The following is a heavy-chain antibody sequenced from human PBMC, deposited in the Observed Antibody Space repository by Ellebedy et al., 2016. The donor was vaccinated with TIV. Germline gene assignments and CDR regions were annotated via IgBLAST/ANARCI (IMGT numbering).Heavy chain of an antibody. Sequence: GESLKISCAASGFTFDDHGMSWVRQAPGRGLEWVSGINWNGGSTGYADSVKGRFAISRGNAKNSLYLQMNRLRGEDTAVYYCARCVVAHAAFDIWGQGTMVTVSS. CDR3: ARCVVAHAAFDI. V-gene: IGHV3-20*04. J-gene: IGHJ3*02. CDR2: INWNGGST. D-gene: IGHD2-15*01. CDR1: GFTFDDHG.